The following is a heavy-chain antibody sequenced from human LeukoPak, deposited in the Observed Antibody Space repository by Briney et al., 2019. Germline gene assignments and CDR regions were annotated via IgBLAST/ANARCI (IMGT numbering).Heavy chain of an antibody. J-gene: IGHJ4*02. CDR3: ARVGVEMATIGDYYFDY. V-gene: IGHV4-34*01. CDR2: ISHSGST. CDR1: GGSFSGYY. Sequence: SETLSLTCAVYGGSFSGYYWSWIRQPPGKGLEWIGEISHSGSTNYNPSLKSRVTISVDTSKNQFSLKLSSVTAADTAVYYCARVGVEMATIGDYYFDYWGQGTLVTVSS. D-gene: IGHD5-24*01.